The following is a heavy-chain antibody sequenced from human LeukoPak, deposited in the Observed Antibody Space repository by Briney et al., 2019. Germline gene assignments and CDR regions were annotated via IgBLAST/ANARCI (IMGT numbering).Heavy chain of an antibody. CDR2: INPSGGST. Sequence: GASVKVSCKASGYTFTSYYMHWVRQAPGQGLEWMGIINPSGGSTSYAQKFQGRVAMTRDTSTSTVYMELSSLRSEDTAVYYCARDSLAARNYYYYYMDVWGKGTTVTVSS. CDR1: GYTFTSYY. J-gene: IGHJ6*03. CDR3: ARDSLAARNYYYYYMDV. D-gene: IGHD6-6*01. V-gene: IGHV1-46*01.